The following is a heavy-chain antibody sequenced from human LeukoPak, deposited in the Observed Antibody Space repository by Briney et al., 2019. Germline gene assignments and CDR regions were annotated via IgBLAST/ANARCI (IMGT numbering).Heavy chain of an antibody. CDR3: ARATDDAFDI. V-gene: IGHV1-2*02. CDR1: GYTFTGNL. CDR2: IDPDTGGT. Sequence: ASVKVSCKASGYTFTGNLIHWVRQAPGQGLEWMGWIDPDTGGTNYAQKFQGRVTMTRDTSISTAYMELSRLRSDDTAVYYCARATDDAFDIWGQGTMVTVSS. J-gene: IGHJ3*02.